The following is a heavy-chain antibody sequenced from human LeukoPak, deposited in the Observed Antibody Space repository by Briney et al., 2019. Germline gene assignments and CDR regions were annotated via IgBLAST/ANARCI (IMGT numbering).Heavy chain of an antibody. CDR3: ARIGALWVAEEGVDY. CDR2: MNPNSGNT. J-gene: IGHJ4*02. D-gene: IGHD5-18*01. V-gene: IGHV1-8*01. Sequence: ASVKVSCKASGYTFTSYDINWVRQATGQGLEWMGWMNPNSGNTGYAQKFQCRVTMTGNTSISTAYMELSSLRSEDTAVYYCARIGALWVAEEGVDYWGQGTLVTVSS. CDR1: GYTFTSYD.